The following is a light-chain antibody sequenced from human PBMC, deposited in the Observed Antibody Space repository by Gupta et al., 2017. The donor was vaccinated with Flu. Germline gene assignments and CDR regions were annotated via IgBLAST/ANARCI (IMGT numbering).Light chain of an antibody. CDR2: SAS. CDR1: LKITRY. CDR3: QQSHNLPWT. Sequence: PSSLSASVGDRVTISCRASLKITRYLNWYQQRGGEGPHLLIYSASTLQSGVPSRFSGSGSGPDFTLTISRLRPEEFATYYCQQSHNLPWTFGQGTNVDIK. V-gene: IGKV1-39*01. J-gene: IGKJ1*01.